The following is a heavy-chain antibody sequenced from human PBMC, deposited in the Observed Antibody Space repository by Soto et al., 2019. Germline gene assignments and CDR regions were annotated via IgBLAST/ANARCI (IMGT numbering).Heavy chain of an antibody. CDR3: ARGGDVVVVPAAPDFDY. J-gene: IGHJ4*02. CDR1: GGSFSDYY. CDR2: INHSGST. Sequence: SETLSLTCAVYGGSFSDYYWSWIRQPPGKGLEWIGEINHSGSTNYNPSLKSRVTISVDTSKNLFSLNLISVTAADTAVYYCARGGDVVVVPAAPDFDYWGQGTLVTVSS. D-gene: IGHD2-2*01. V-gene: IGHV4-34*01.